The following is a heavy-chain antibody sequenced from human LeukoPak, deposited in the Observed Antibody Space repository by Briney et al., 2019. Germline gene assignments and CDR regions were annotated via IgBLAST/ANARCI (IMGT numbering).Heavy chain of an antibody. CDR1: GGSISSNNHY. CDR3: ARHQWAVAGIDY. D-gene: IGHD6-19*01. CDR2: IYFSGST. Sequence: SETLSLTCNVSGGSISSNNHYWGWIRQPPGKGLDWIGSIYFSGSTYYKPSLKSRVTISVDTSKNQFSLKLSSVTAADTSVYYCARHQWAVAGIDYWGQGTLVTVSS. V-gene: IGHV4-39*01. J-gene: IGHJ4*02.